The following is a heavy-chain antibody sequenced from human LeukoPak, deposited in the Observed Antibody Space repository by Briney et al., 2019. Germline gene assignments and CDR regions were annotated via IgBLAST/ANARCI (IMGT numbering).Heavy chain of an antibody. CDR1: GFTFSSYS. J-gene: IGHJ4*02. CDR3: ARDLRRYSYGYSDY. Sequence: GGSLRLSCAASGFTFSSYSMNWVRQAPGKGLEWVSSISSSSSYIYYADSVKGRFTISRDNAKNSLYLQMISLRREDTAVYYCARDLRRYSYGYSDYWGQGTLVTVSS. CDR2: ISSSSSYI. V-gene: IGHV3-21*01. D-gene: IGHD5-18*01.